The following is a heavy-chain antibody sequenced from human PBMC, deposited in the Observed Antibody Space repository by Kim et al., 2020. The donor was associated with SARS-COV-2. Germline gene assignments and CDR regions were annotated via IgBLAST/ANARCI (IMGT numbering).Heavy chain of an antibody. V-gene: IGHV3-23*01. J-gene: IGHJ2*01. Sequence: DSVKGRFTISRDNSKNTLYLQMNSLRAEDTALYFCAKDPVGATTPWYFDLWGRGTLVTVSP. D-gene: IGHD1-26*01. CDR3: AKDPVGATTPWYFDL.